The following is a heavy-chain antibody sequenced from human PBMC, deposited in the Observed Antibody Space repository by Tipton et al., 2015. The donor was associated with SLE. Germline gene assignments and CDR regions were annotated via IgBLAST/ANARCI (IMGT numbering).Heavy chain of an antibody. V-gene: IGHV4-59*12. Sequence: TLSLTCSVYGGSITGYYWSWIRQTPGKGLEWIGYIRYNRDTNYHPSLKSRVTMSVDPSKNQFSLTLMSVTAADTAVYFCARIIAGHGDAFDVWGQGTMVTVSS. CDR3: ARIIAGHGDAFDV. CDR1: GGSITGYY. J-gene: IGHJ3*01. CDR2: IRYNRDT.